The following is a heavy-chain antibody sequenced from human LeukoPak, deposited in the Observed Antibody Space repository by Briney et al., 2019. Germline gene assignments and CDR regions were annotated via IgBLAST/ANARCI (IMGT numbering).Heavy chain of an antibody. CDR1: RYTFPSYR. J-gene: IGHJ6*02. CDR3: AREAGTEDRCVMDV. Sequence: ASVKVSCQSSRYTFPSYRMRWVGQARGQGREWMGWISAYNGNTIYAQKLEGRVTMTTGTSTSTAYLELRSLRSDDTAVYYCAREAGTEDRCVMDVWGQGTTVTVSS. D-gene: IGHD6-19*01. CDR2: ISAYNGNT. V-gene: IGHV1-18*01.